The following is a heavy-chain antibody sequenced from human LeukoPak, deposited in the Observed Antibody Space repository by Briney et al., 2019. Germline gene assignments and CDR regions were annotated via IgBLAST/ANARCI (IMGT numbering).Heavy chain of an antibody. CDR2: IYYSGST. V-gene: IGHV4-39*01. Sequence: SETLSLTCTVSGDSISSSSYYWGWIRQPPGKGLEWIGSIYYSGSTYYNPSLKSRVTISVDTSKNQFSLKLSSVTAADTAVYYCARSYSGYDRNNLDYWGQGTLVTVSS. D-gene: IGHD5-12*01. CDR1: GDSISSSSYY. CDR3: ARSYSGYDRNNLDY. J-gene: IGHJ4*02.